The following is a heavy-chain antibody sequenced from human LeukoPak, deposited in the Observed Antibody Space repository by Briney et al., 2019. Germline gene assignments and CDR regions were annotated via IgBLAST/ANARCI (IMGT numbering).Heavy chain of an antibody. Sequence: GGSLTLSCAASGFTFSIYGMHWVRQAPGKGLEWVAFIQYDSSNAYYGDSVKGRFTISRDNSKNTLYLQMNSLRAEDTAVYYCALVDMITFGGVIVPHSFDYWGQGTLVTVSS. V-gene: IGHV3-30*02. CDR2: IQYDSSNA. J-gene: IGHJ4*02. CDR1: GFTFSIYG. D-gene: IGHD3-16*02. CDR3: ALVDMITFGGVIVPHSFDY.